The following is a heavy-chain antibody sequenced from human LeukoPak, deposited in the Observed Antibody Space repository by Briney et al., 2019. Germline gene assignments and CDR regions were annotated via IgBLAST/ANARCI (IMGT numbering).Heavy chain of an antibody. CDR2: ISSSSSYI. V-gene: IGHV3-21*01. CDR1: GFTFSSYS. Sequence: GGSLRLSCAASGFTFSSYSMNWVRQAPGKGLEWVSSISSSSSYIYYADSAKGRFTISRDNAKNSLYLQMNSLRAEDTAVYYCARDYDFWSDIDYWGQGTLVTVSS. CDR3: ARDYDFWSDIDY. J-gene: IGHJ4*02. D-gene: IGHD3-3*01.